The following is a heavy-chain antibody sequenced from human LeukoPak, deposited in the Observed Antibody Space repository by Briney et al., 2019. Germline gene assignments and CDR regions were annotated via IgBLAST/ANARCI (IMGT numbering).Heavy chain of an antibody. D-gene: IGHD3-22*01. CDR3: ARSAAYYYDSSGYYQDY. Sequence: SVTVSCKASGGTFSSYAISWVRQAPGQGLEWMGRIIPILGTAHYAQKFQGRVTITTDESTSTAYMELSSLRSEDTAVYYCARSAAYYYDSSGYYQDYWGQGTLVTVSS. CDR2: IIPILGTA. CDR1: GGTFSSYA. J-gene: IGHJ4*02. V-gene: IGHV1-69*05.